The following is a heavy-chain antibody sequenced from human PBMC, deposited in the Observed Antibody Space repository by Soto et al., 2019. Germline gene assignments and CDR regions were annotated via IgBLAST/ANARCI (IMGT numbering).Heavy chain of an antibody. CDR2: VVPKIGNI. CDR1: GGTFSSYS. D-gene: IGHD1-20*01. Sequence: ASVKVSCKAPGGTFSSYSINWVRQAPGQGLEWMGRVVPKIGNINFVRKFQGRLTLTADKSTRTAFLELSSLRPEDTAVYYCTRGGRENNWNDGKFEYRAQGTPVTVSS. J-gene: IGHJ4*02. V-gene: IGHV1-18*04. CDR3: TRGGRENNWNDGKFEY.